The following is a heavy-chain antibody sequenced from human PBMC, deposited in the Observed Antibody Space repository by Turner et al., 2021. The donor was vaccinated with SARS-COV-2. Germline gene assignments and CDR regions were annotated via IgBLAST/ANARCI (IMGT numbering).Heavy chain of an antibody. Sequence: EVQLVESGGGLVQPGGSLRLSCSASGFTFSSYAMHWVRQAPGKGLEYVSAISSNGSITYYADSVKGRFTISRDNAKNTLYLQMSSLRAEDTAVYYCVKAGGGYYYDSSGTGTDYFDYWGQGTLVTVSS. V-gene: IGHV3-64D*06. CDR3: VKAGGGYYYDSSGTGTDYFDY. CDR2: ISSNGSIT. D-gene: IGHD3-22*01. J-gene: IGHJ4*02. CDR1: GFTFSSYA.